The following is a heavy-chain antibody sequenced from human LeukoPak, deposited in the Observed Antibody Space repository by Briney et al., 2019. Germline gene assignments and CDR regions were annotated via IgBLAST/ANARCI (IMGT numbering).Heavy chain of an antibody. J-gene: IGHJ6*02. CDR3: AREEPAGIDLFYYYDMDV. D-gene: IGHD2-2*02. Sequence: GGSLRLSCAASGFTFSSYEMNWVRQAPGKGLEWVSYISSSGNTIYYADSVKGRFTMSRDNAKNSLYLQMNSLRAEDTAVYYCAREEPAGIDLFYYYDMDVWGQGTTVTVSS. CDR2: ISSSGNTI. V-gene: IGHV3-48*03. CDR1: GFTFSSYE.